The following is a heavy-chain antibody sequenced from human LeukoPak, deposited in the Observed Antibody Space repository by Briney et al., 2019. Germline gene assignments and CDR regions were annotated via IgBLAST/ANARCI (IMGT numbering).Heavy chain of an antibody. CDR3: ARHIGGRHYMDV. J-gene: IGHJ6*03. D-gene: IGHD2-21*01. CDR2: IYTSGST. Sequence: SETLSLTCTVSGGSISSYYWSWIRQSPGKGLEWIGYIYTSGSTNYNPSLKSRVTISVDTSKNQFSLKLSSVTAADTAVYYCARHIGGRHYMDVWGKGTTVTVSS. CDR1: GGSISSYY. V-gene: IGHV4-4*09.